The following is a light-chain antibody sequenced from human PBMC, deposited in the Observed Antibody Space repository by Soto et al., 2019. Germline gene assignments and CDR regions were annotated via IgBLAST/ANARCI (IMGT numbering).Light chain of an antibody. V-gene: IGLV2-18*02. CDR1: SSDVGSYNR. CDR3: SSYTNSITYV. J-gene: IGLJ1*01. CDR2: EVS. Sequence: QSALTQPPSVSGSPGQSVTISCTGTSSDVGSYNRVSWYQQPPGTAPKLMIYEVSNRPSGVPDRFSGSKSGNTASLTISGLQAEDEADYYCSSYTNSITYVFGTGTKVTVL.